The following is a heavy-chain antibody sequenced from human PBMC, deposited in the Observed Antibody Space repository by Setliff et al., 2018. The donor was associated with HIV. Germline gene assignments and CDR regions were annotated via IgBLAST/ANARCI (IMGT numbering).Heavy chain of an antibody. V-gene: IGHV1-2*02. CDR1: GYIFIRYY. Sequence: ASVKVSCKTSGYIFIRYYIFWVRQAPGQGLEWMGNINPHTGVTRYAEKFHGRVTMTRDTSISTIYMELSRLRSDDTAVYYCARDVRDGFEEWFSTLDDGMDVWGQGTTVTVSS. CDR3: ARDVRDGFEEWFSTLDDGMDV. CDR2: INPHTGVT. J-gene: IGHJ6*02. D-gene: IGHD3-3*01.